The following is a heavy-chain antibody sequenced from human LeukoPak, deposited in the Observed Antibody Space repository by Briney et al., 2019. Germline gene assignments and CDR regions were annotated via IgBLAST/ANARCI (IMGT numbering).Heavy chain of an antibody. D-gene: IGHD3-10*01. V-gene: IGHV3-64*01. J-gene: IGHJ4*02. CDR2: ISSNGGST. CDR1: GFTFSSYA. Sequence: PGGSLRLSCAASGFTFSSYAMHWVRQAPGKGLEYVSAISSNGGSTYYANSVKGRFTISRDNSKNTLYLQMGSLRAEDMAVYYCAREVVPHYYGSGSSRPLDYWGQGTLVTVSS. CDR3: AREVVPHYYGSGSSRPLDY.